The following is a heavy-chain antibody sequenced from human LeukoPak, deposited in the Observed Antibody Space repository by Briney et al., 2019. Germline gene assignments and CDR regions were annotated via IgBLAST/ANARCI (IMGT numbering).Heavy chain of an antibody. CDR1: GGSLSTSY. Sequence: SETLSLTCTLPGGSLSTSYWSWIRQPPGKGLEWIGYIYHSGSTNYNPSLKSRVTISVDTSKNQFSLKLSSVTAADTAVYYCAGGGGYARPIGYWGQGALVTVSS. V-gene: IGHV4-59*01. J-gene: IGHJ4*02. CDR3: AGGGGYARPIGY. D-gene: IGHD5-12*01. CDR2: IYHSGST.